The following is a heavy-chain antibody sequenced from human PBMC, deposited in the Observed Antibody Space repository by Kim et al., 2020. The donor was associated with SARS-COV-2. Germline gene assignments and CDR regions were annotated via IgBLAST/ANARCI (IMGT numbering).Heavy chain of an antibody. J-gene: IGHJ3*02. D-gene: IGHD3-16*01. V-gene: IGHV3-33*01. CDR3: ARDSWVPRLIAFDI. Sequence: ADSVKGRFTISRDNSKNTLYLQMNSLRAEDTAVYYCARDSWVPRLIAFDIWGQGTMVTVSS.